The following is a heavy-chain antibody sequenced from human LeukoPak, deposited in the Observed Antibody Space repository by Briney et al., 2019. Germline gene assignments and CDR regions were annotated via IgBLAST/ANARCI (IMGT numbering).Heavy chain of an antibody. CDR3: ARETGSYSERAFDI. Sequence: SEALSLTCTVSGGSISSGDYYWSWIRQPPGTGLEWIGYIYYSGSTYYNPSLKSRVTISVDTSKNQFSLKLSSVTAADTAVYYCARETGSYSERAFDIWGQGTMVTVSS. D-gene: IGHD1-26*01. V-gene: IGHV4-30-4*08. CDR1: GGSISSGDYY. J-gene: IGHJ3*02. CDR2: IYYSGST.